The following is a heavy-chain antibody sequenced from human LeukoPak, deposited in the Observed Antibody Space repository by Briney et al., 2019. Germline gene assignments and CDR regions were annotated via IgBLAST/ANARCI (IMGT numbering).Heavy chain of an antibody. D-gene: IGHD4-17*01. Sequence: ASVKVSCKASVVTNSGYRFPNYGITWVRQAPGQGLAWMGWISVSNGNTNYAQSLQGRITMTTDTATRTAYMELKSLRSDDTAVYYCARLAYGANYCDSWGQGTLVTVSS. J-gene: IGHJ4*02. CDR1: VVTNSGYRFPNYG. V-gene: IGHV1-18*01. CDR2: ISVSNGNT. CDR3: ARLAYGANYCDS.